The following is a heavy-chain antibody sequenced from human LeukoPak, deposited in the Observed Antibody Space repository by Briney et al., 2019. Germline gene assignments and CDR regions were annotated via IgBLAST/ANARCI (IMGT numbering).Heavy chain of an antibody. Sequence: GASVKVSCKTSGYTFTTYGINWVRQAPGQGLEWMGWISGYNGNTNSAQRVQGKITMTTDTSTSTAYMELRSLRSDDTAVYYCARDRETGYYYGVDVWGQGTTVTVSS. CDR2: ISGYNGNT. V-gene: IGHV1-18*01. J-gene: IGHJ6*02. CDR1: GYTFTTYG. D-gene: IGHD1-14*01. CDR3: ARDRETGYYYGVDV.